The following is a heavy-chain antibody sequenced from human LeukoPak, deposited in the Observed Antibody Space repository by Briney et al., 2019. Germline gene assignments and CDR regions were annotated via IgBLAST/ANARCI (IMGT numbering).Heavy chain of an antibody. CDR1: GFTFSDYA. Sequence: GGSLRLSCAASGFTFSDYAMNWVRQAPGKGLEWLSYISTSSSIYYADSVKGRFTISRDNARNSLYLQMNSLRAEDTAVYYCAKTHHCSSTSCHGYFDLWGRGTLVTVSS. J-gene: IGHJ2*01. CDR3: AKTHHCSSTSCHGYFDL. CDR2: ISTSSSI. D-gene: IGHD2-2*01. V-gene: IGHV3-69-1*01.